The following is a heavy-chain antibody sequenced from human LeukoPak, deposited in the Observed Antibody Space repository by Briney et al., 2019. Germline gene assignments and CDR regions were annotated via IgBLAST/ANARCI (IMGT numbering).Heavy chain of an antibody. V-gene: IGHV1-69*05. CDR1: GGTFSSYA. CDR3: ARDDRGTEDY. CDR2: IIPIFGTA. J-gene: IGHJ4*02. Sequence: ASVKVSCKASGGTFSSYAISWVRQAPGQGLEWMGGIIPIFGTANYAQKFQGRVTMTRDMSTSTVYMELSSLRSEDTAVYYCARDDRGTEDYWGQGTLVTVSS.